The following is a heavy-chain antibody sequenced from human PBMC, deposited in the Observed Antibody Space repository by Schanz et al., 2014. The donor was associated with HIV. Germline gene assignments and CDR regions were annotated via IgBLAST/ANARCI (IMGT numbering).Heavy chain of an antibody. Sequence: QVQVQQTGAGLLKPSETLTLTCVVYGGSFSGHYWSWIRQSPGKGLEWIGEIYQSGGTDYSPSFKSQITMSLDTSKNQVSLNLSFVTAADTAVYYCGRGTDDFPPDSWGQGTQVIVSS. J-gene: IGHJ4*02. CDR2: IYQSGGT. V-gene: IGHV4-34*01. CDR3: GRGTDDFPPDS. D-gene: IGHD3-3*01. CDR1: GGSFSGHY.